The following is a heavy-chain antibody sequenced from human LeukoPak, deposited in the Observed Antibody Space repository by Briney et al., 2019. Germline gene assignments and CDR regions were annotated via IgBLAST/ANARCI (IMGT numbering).Heavy chain of an antibody. D-gene: IGHD2-15*01. V-gene: IGHV4-30-2*01. J-gene: IGHJ4*02. CDR3: ASFCSGGSCYDL. CDR2: IYHSGST. CDR1: GGSISSGGYS. Sequence: SQTLSLTCAVSGGSISSGGYSWSWIRQPPGKGLEWIRYIYHSGSTYYNPSLKSRVTISVDRSKNQFSLKLSSVTAADTAVYYCASFCSGGSCYDLWGQGTLVTVSS.